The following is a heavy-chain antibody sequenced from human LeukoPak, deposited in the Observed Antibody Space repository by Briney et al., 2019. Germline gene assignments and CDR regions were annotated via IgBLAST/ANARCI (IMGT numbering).Heavy chain of an antibody. J-gene: IGHJ3*02. CDR1: GFSLSTGGVG. D-gene: IGHD4-17*01. CDR2: IYWDDDK. CDR3: AHGCYGDYVVAFDI. V-gene: IGHV2-5*02. Sequence: SGPTLVNPTQTLTLTCTFSGFSLSTGGVGVGWIRQPPGKALEWLALIYWDDDKRYSPSLKSRLTITKDTSKNQVVLTMTNMDPVDTATYYCAHGCYGDYVVAFDIWVRGTMVTVSS.